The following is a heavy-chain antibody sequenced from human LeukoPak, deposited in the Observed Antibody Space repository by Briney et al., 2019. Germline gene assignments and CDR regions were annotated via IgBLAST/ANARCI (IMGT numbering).Heavy chain of an antibody. J-gene: IGHJ4*02. CDR1: GFTFSSYW. CDR3: AKCPVDYGTYYFDY. Sequence: GGSLRLSCAASGFTFSSYWMSWVRQAPGKGLEWVSAISGSGGSTYYADSVKGRFTISRDNSKNTLYLQMNSLRAEDTAVYYCAKCPVDYGTYYFDYWGQGTLVTVSS. V-gene: IGHV3-23*01. D-gene: IGHD4-17*01. CDR2: ISGSGGST.